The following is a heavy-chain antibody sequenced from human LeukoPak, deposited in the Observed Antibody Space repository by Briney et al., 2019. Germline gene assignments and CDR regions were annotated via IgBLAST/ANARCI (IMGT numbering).Heavy chain of an antibody. J-gene: IGHJ3*02. Sequence: SETLSLTCDVYSVSFSGYYWSWVRQPPGKGLEWIGEINHNGGTGYNPSLKSRVTISVDTSKNQFSLKLSSVTAADTAVYYCAASLTTQAPNAFDIWGQGTMVTVSS. CDR3: AASLTTQAPNAFDI. CDR2: INHNGGT. V-gene: IGHV4-34*01. D-gene: IGHD1-14*01. CDR1: SVSFSGYY.